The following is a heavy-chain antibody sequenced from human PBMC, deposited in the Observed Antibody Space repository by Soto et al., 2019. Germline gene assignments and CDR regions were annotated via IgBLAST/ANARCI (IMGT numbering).Heavy chain of an antibody. Sequence: LSLTCTVSGGSISGYYWSWIRQPPGKGLEWIGYIYYSGSTNYNPSLKSRVTISVDTSKNQFSLKLSSVTAADTAMYYCARCPYYCDYWGQGTLVTVSS. J-gene: IGHJ4*02. CDR2: IYYSGST. V-gene: IGHV4-59*01. CDR3: ARCPYYCDY. CDR1: GGSISGYY.